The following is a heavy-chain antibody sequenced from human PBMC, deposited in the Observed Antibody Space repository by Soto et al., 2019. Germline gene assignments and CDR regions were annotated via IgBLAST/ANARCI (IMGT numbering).Heavy chain of an antibody. D-gene: IGHD6-13*01. J-gene: IGHJ6*02. CDR1: GFTVSSNY. CDR2: IYSGGST. CDR3: ARMQYSSSWTGYGMDV. V-gene: IGHV3-53*01. Sequence: GGSLRLSCAASGFTVSSNYMSWVRQAPGKGLEWVSVIYSGGSTYYADSVKGRFTISRDNSKNTLYLQMNSLRAEDTAVYYCARMQYSSSWTGYGMDVWGQGTTVTVSS.